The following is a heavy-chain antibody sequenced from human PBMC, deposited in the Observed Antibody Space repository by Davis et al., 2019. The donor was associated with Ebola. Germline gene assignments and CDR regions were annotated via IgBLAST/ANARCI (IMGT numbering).Heavy chain of an antibody. CDR3: ARRRLSFEAIDY. D-gene: IGHD1-26*01. Sequence: GSLRLSCTVSGGSISSSSYYWGWIRQPPGKGLEWIGSIYYSGSTYYNPSLKSRVTMLVDKSKNLFSLKLTSVTAADTAVYYCARRRLSFEAIDYWGQGTLVTVSS. V-gene: IGHV4-39*07. J-gene: IGHJ4*02. CDR1: GGSISSSSYY. CDR2: IYYSGST.